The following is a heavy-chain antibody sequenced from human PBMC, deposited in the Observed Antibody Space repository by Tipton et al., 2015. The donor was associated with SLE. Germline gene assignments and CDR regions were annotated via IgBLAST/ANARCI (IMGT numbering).Heavy chain of an antibody. V-gene: IGHV4-39*07. J-gene: IGHJ3*02. Sequence: TLSLTCTVSGDSISSSGHYWGWIRRPPGKGLESIGYIYYSGITYYDPSLKSRVSISVDTSKNQFSLRLSSVTAADTAVYYCARDISSWFDAFDIWGQGTMVTVPS. CDR2: IYYSGIT. D-gene: IGHD6-13*01. CDR3: ARDISSWFDAFDI. CDR1: GDSISSSGHY.